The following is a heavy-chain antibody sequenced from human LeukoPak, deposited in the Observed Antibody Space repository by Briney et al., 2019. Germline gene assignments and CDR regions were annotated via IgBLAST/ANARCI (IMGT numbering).Heavy chain of an antibody. CDR3: ARQSSSGYYNYDF. D-gene: IGHD3-22*01. V-gene: IGHV1-18*01. CDR1: GYTFTSYG. Sequence: ASVKVSCKASGYTFTSYGISWVRQAPGQGLEWMGWISAYNGNTNYAQKLQGRVTMTTDTSISTAYLQWSSLKASDTAMYYCARQSSSGYYNYDFWGQGTLVTVSS. CDR2: ISAYNGNT. J-gene: IGHJ4*02.